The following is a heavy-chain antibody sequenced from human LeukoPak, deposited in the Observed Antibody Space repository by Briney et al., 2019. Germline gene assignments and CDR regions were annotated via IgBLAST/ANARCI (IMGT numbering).Heavy chain of an antibody. J-gene: IGHJ4*02. Sequence: AETLSLTCTLSGGSISSYYWSWIRQPPGKGLEWIGYIYYSGSTNYNPSLKRRVTISVDTSKNQFSLKLSSVSAADTAVYYCARGRWGFGYWGQGTLVTDSS. CDR1: GGSISSYY. CDR3: ARGRWGFGY. CDR2: IYYSGST. D-gene: IGHD7-27*01. V-gene: IGHV4-59*01.